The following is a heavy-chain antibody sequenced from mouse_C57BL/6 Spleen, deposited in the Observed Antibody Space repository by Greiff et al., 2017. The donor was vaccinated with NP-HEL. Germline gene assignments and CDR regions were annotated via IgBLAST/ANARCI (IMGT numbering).Heavy chain of an antibody. D-gene: IGHD2-1*01. CDR1: GYTFTDYY. V-gene: IGHV1-26*01. J-gene: IGHJ2*01. CDR3: ARYYGNYDDY. Sequence: VQLQQSGPELVKPGASVKISCKASGYTFTDYYMNWVKQSHGKSLEWIGDINPNNGGTSYNQKFKGKATLTVDKSSSTAYMELRSLTSEDSAVYYCARYYGNYDDYWGQGTTLTVSS. CDR2: INPNNGGT.